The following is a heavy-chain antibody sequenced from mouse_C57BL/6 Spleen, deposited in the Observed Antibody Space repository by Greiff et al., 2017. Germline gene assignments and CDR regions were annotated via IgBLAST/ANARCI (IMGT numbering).Heavy chain of an antibody. V-gene: IGHV1-59*01. CDR3: ARWETSYFDY. CDR2: IDPSDSYT. Sequence: QVQLQQPGAELVRPGTSVKLSCKASGYTFTSYWMHWVKQRPGQGLEWIGVIDPSDSYTNYNQKFKGKATLTVDTSSSTAYMQRSSLTSEDSAVYYCARWETSYFDYWGQGTTLTVSS. D-gene: IGHD4-1*01. J-gene: IGHJ2*01. CDR1: GYTFTSYW.